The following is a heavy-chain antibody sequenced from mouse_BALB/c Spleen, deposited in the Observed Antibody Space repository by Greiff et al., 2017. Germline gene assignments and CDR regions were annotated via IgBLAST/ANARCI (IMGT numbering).Heavy chain of an antibody. J-gene: IGHJ4*01. CDR2: ISSGSSTI. CDR1: GFTFSSFG. V-gene: IGHV5-17*02. Sequence: EVKLVESGGGLVQPGGSRKLSCAASGFTFSSFGMHWVRQAPEKGLEWVAYISSGSSTIYYADTVKGRFTISRDNPKNTLFLQMTSLRSEDTAMYYCARNSHYYYGSSSYAMDYWGQGTSVTVSS. D-gene: IGHD1-1*01. CDR3: ARNSHYYYGSSSYAMDY.